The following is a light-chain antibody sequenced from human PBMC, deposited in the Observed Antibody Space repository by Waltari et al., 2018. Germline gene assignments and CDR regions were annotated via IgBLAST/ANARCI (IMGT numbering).Light chain of an antibody. V-gene: IGLV2-14*03. CDR3: SSYTSSSSYV. J-gene: IGLJ1*01. Sequence: QSALTQPASVSGSPGQSITISCTETSCYVGGYNDVSWYQQHPGKAPKLMIYDVNNLPSGVSNRFSGSKSGNTASLTISGLQAEDEADYYCSSYTSSSSYVFGTGTKVTVL. CDR1: SCYVGGYND. CDR2: DVN.